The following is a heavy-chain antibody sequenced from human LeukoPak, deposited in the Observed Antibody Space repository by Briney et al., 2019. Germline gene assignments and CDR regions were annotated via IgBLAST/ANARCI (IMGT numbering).Heavy chain of an antibody. V-gene: IGHV3-72*01. J-gene: IGHJ4*02. Sequence: PGGSLRLSCAASGFTFSDHYMDWVRQAPGKGLEWVGRTRNKASSYTTEYAASVKGRFTISRDDSKNSLYLQMNSLKTEDTAVYYCARGGGYSGYDVYYFDYWGQGTLVTVSS. D-gene: IGHD5-12*01. CDR2: TRNKASSYTT. CDR1: GFTFSDHY. CDR3: ARGGGYSGYDVYYFDY.